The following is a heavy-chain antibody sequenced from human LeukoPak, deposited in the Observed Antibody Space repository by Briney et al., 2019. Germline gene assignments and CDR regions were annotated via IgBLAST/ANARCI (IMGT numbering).Heavy chain of an antibody. CDR2: IDTSGST. D-gene: IGHD1-26*01. J-gene: IGHJ6*03. Sequence: SETLSLTCTVSGGSITSFYWNWIRQPAGKGLRWIGRIDTSGSTNYNPSLKSRVTMSVDTSKNQFSLRLSSVTAADTAVYYCARGQWELLRYNYIDVWGKGTTVTVSS. CDR3: ARGQWELLRYNYIDV. V-gene: IGHV4-4*07. CDR1: GGSITSFY.